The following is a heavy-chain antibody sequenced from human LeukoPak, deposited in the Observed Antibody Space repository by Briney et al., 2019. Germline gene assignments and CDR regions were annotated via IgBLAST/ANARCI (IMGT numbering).Heavy chain of an antibody. D-gene: IGHD2-2*01. CDR2: INSDGSST. CDR3: TRDRPVVCSSTSCYPRFDY. Sequence: PGGTLRLSCAASGFTFSSYWMPSVPQVPGTGGVCVSGINSDGSSTSYADSVKGRFTIYRDNAKNTLYLQMNSLRAEDTAVYFCTRDRPVVCSSTSCYPRFDYWGQGTLVTVSS. J-gene: IGHJ4*02. CDR1: GFTFSSYW. V-gene: IGHV3-74*01.